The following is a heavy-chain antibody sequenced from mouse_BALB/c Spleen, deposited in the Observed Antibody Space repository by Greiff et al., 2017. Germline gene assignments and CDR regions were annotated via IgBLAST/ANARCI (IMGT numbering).Heavy chain of an antibody. CDR3: ARHGVYDYDEDYAMDY. J-gene: IGHJ4*01. D-gene: IGHD2-4*01. V-gene: IGHV5-9-3*01. Sequence: EVKLVESGGGLVKPGGSLKLSCAASGFTFSSYAMSWVRQTPEKRLEWVATISSGGSYTYYPDSVKGRFTISRDNAKNTLYLQMSSLRSEDTAMYYCARHGVYDYDEDYAMDYWGQGTSVTVSS. CDR1: GFTFSSYA. CDR2: ISSGGSYT.